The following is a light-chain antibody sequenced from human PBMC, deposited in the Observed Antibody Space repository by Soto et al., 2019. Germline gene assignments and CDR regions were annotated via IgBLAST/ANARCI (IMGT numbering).Light chain of an antibody. CDR3: QQYGSSSWT. Sequence: EIVLTQSPGTLSLSPGERATLSCRASQSVSTSYLAWYQQKPGQAPRLPIYGASSRATGIPDRFSGSGSGTDVTLTINRLEPDDFAVYYCQQYGSSSWTFGQGTKVEIK. CDR1: QSVSTSY. J-gene: IGKJ1*01. V-gene: IGKV3-20*01. CDR2: GAS.